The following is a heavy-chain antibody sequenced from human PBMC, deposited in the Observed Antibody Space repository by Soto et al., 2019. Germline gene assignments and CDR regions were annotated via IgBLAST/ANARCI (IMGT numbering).Heavy chain of an antibody. CDR1: GFTFSSYD. CDR2: IGTAGDT. V-gene: IGHV3-13*01. D-gene: IGHD3-10*01. Sequence: EVQLVESGGGLVQPGGSLRLSCAASGFTFSSYDMHWVRQATGKGLEWVSAIGTAGDTYYPGSVKGRFTISRENAKNSLYLQMNSLRAGDTAVYYCARAKYGSGPYYYYYMDVWGKGTTVTVSS. J-gene: IGHJ6*03. CDR3: ARAKYGSGPYYYYYMDV.